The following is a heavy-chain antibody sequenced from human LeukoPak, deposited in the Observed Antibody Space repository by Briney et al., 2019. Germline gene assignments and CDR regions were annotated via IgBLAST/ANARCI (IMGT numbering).Heavy chain of an antibody. Sequence: PSETLSLTCAVYGVSFSGYYWSWIRQPPGKGLEWIGQIYHTGGTTYNPSLKSRVTISVDTSKNQFSLKLSSVTAADTAVYYCARLAEHYDILTGYLTYWYFDLWGRGTLVTVSS. V-gene: IGHV4-34*01. CDR2: IYHTGGT. CDR3: ARLAEHYDILTGYLTYWYFDL. J-gene: IGHJ2*01. CDR1: GVSFSGYY. D-gene: IGHD3-9*01.